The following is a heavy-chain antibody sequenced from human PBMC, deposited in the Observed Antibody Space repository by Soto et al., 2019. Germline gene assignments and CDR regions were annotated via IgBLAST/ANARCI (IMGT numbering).Heavy chain of an antibody. D-gene: IGHD2-15*01. CDR3: AKFRIVVVVAAAPPYYYGMDV. CDR1: GFTFRNSW. V-gene: IGHV3-74*01. Sequence: LRLSCAASGFTFRNSWMHWVRQAPGKGLVWVSRINNDGTNTDYADSVKGRFTISRDNAKNTVYLQMNSLRAEDTAVYYCAKFRIVVVVAAAPPYYYGMDVWGQGTTVTVSS. J-gene: IGHJ6*02. CDR2: INNDGTNT.